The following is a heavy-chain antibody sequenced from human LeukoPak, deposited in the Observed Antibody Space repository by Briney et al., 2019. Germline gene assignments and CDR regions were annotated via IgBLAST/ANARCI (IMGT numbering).Heavy chain of an antibody. CDR3: ARAAAGQLGGFDY. V-gene: IGHV4-34*01. CDR2: INHSGST. CDR1: GGSFSGYY. J-gene: IGHJ4*02. D-gene: IGHD6-6*01. Sequence: PSETLSLTCAVYGGSFSGYYWSWIRQPPGKGLEWIGEINHSGSTNYNPSLKSRVTISVDTSKNQFSLKLSSVTAADTAVYYCARAAAGQLGGFDYWGQGTLVTVSS.